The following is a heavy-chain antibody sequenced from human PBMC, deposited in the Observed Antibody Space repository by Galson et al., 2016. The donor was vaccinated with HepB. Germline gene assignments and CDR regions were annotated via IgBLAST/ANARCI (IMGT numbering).Heavy chain of an antibody. J-gene: IGHJ4*02. D-gene: IGHD6-13*01. Sequence: CAISGDSVSSISATWNWIRQSPSRGLEWLGRTFYRSKWYKDYAASVKSRITVNADTSRNQFTLQPNSVTPEDAALYFCARATSSSWYVLDYWGQGTLVAVSS. CDR3: ARATSSSWYVLDY. V-gene: IGHV6-1*01. CDR1: GDSVSSISAT. CDR2: TFYRSKWYK.